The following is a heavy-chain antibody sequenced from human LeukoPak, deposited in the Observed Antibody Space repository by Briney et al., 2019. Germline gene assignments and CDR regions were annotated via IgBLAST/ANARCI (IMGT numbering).Heavy chain of an antibody. J-gene: IGHJ4*02. D-gene: IGHD3-10*01. Sequence: GGSLRLSCAASGFTFITYSMNWVRQAPGKGLEWVAYISGSSSTIYYADSVKGRFTISRDNAKNSLYLQMNSLRAEDTAVYYCARVFNHGSGSYSFDYWGQGTLVTVSS. CDR2: ISGSSSTI. CDR3: ARVFNHGSGSYSFDY. CDR1: GFTFITYS. V-gene: IGHV3-48*04.